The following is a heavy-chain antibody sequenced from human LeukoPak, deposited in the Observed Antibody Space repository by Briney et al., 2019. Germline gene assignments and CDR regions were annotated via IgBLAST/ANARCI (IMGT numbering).Heavy chain of an antibody. D-gene: IGHD5-24*01. V-gene: IGHV3-7*04. CDR3: TRVGYIDEGIDY. CDR2: IKQDGSKK. J-gene: IGHJ4*02. Sequence: GGSLRLSCAASGCTFSSYAMSWVRQASGKGLEWVANIKQDGSKKSYVDSVKGRLTISRDNAKNSLYLQMNSLRAEDTAIYYCTRVGYIDEGIDYWGQGTLVTVSS. CDR1: GCTFSSYA.